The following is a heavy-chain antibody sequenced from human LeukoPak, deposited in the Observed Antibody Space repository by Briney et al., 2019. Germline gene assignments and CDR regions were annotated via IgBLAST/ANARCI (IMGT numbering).Heavy chain of an antibody. CDR1: GYTFNNYG. CDR3: VKDWHILTGRNCFDP. J-gene: IGHJ5*02. D-gene: IGHD3-9*01. Sequence: ASVKVSCKASGYTFNNYGISWVRQAPGQGLEWMGWVSSYNGDTNYAQKFQGRVTMSTDTSTTTAYMELRGLRFDDTAIYYCVKDWHILTGRNCFDPWGQGTLVTVSS. V-gene: IGHV1-18*01. CDR2: VSSYNGDT.